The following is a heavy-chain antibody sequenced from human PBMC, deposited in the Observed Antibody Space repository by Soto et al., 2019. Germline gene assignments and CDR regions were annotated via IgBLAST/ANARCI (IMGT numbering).Heavy chain of an antibody. CDR2: INHTGGT. D-gene: IGHD2-2*02. J-gene: IGHJ6*02. CDR1: GGSVNGYY. CDR3: ARDRVVVVPAAIYADYYYGMDV. V-gene: IGHV4-34*01. Sequence: SETLSLTCAVYGGSVNGYYWNWIRQPPGKGLEWIGEINHTGGTHYNPSLKSRVTISVDTSKNQFSLRLSSVTAADTAVYYCARDRVVVVPAAIYADYYYGMDVWGQGTTVSVSS.